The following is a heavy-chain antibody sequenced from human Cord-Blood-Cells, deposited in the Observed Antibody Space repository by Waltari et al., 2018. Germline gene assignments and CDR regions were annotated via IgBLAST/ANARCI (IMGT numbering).Heavy chain of an antibody. D-gene: IGHD1-26*01. V-gene: IGHV4-34*01. J-gene: IGHJ6*02. CDR1: GGSFSGYY. CDR2: INHSGST. Sequence: QVQLQQWGAGLLKPSETLSLTCAVYGGSFSGYYWSCIRLPPGKGLAWIGEINHSGSTNYNPSLKSRVTISVDTSKNQFSLKLSSVTAADTAVYYCARAPHLIVGATSGMDVWGQGTTVTVSS. CDR3: ARAPHLIVGATSGMDV.